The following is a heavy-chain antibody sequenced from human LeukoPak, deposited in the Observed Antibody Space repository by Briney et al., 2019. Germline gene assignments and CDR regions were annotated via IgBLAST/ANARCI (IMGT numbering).Heavy chain of an antibody. J-gene: IGHJ4*02. V-gene: IGHV3-7*03. Sequence: GGSLRLSCAASGFTFSSYWMSWVRQAPGKGLEWVANIKQDGSEEYYVDSVKGRFTISRDNAKNSLYLQMNSLRAEDTAVYYCARHSYYYGSGSYVEYWGQGTLVTVSS. CDR1: GFTFSSYW. CDR3: ARHSYYYGSGSYVEY. D-gene: IGHD3-10*01. CDR2: IKQDGSEE.